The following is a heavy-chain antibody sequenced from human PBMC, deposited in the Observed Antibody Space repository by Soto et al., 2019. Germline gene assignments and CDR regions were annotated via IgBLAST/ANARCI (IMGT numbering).Heavy chain of an antibody. CDR3: VRIRRGDGYTFGY. J-gene: IGHJ4*02. D-gene: IGHD5-12*01. CDR1: GFTLSNYW. CDR2: INTDGSTT. V-gene: IGHV3-74*01. Sequence: EVQLVESGGVSVPPGGSLRLSCTASGFTLSNYWMHWVRQAPGKGLVWVSRINTDGSTTTYADSVKGRFTISRDNAKNTLYLQMNSLRDEDTALYYCVRIRRGDGYTFGYWGQGTLVTVSS.